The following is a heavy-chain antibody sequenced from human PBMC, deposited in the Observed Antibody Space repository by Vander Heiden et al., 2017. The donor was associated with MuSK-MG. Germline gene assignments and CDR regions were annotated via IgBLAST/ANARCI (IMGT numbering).Heavy chain of an antibody. D-gene: IGHD2-15*01. J-gene: IGHJ4*02. Sequence: QVQLQGSGPGLVQPSATLSLTCAAAGGSLRSCYWSGIRQPHGKGLEWIGYIYHRGCINQNPYPKSRVKRAGDTCKNQFDLKLCAVSGEDTALYYCASHEVTSRWYYFDHRGPGNLV. CDR3: ASHEVTSRWYYFDH. V-gene: IGHV4-59*08. CDR1: GGSLRSCY. CDR2: IYHRGCI.